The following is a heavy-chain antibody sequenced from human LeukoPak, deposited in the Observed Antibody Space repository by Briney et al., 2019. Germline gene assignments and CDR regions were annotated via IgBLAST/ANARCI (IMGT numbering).Heavy chain of an antibody. Sequence: ASVKVSCKTSGYSFTSYNLHWVRQAPGQGLEWMGWINPNSGDTNYAQKFQGRLTLTRDTSITTAYMELSRLKSDDTAIYYCARTRTWDCWGQGTLVTVSS. D-gene: IGHD2-8*01. J-gene: IGHJ4*02. CDR1: GYSFTSYN. CDR2: INPNSGDT. V-gene: IGHV1-2*02. CDR3: ARTRTWDC.